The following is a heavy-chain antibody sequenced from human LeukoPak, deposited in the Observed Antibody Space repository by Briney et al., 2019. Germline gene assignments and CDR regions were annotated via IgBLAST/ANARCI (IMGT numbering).Heavy chain of an antibody. V-gene: IGHV4-34*01. J-gene: IGHJ4*02. CDR1: GGSFSGYY. Sequence: SETLSLTCAVYGGSFSGYYWSWIRQPPGKGLEWIGEINHSGSTNYNPSLKSRVTISVGTSKNQFSLKLSSVTAADTAVYYCARVVVPAAVDYWGQGTLVTVSS. D-gene: IGHD2-2*01. CDR2: INHSGST. CDR3: ARVVVPAAVDY.